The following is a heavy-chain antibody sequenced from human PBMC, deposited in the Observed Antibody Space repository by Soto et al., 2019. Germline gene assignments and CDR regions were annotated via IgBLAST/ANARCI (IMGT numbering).Heavy chain of an antibody. D-gene: IGHD2-21*02. Sequence: EVQLLESGGGLVQPGGSLRLPCAASGFTFANYAMSWVRQAPRKGLEWVSAISDSGGSTYYADSVTGRFTISRDNSKNTLYLQMTSLRAEDTAVYFCATRVVVTTIFDSWGQGTLVTVSS. V-gene: IGHV3-23*01. CDR3: ATRVVVTTIFDS. CDR1: GFTFANYA. CDR2: ISDSGGST. J-gene: IGHJ4*02.